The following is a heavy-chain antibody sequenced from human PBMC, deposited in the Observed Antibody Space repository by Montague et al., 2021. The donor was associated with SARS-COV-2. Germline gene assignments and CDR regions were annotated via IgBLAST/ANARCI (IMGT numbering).Heavy chain of an antibody. Sequence: SETLSLTCNVSGASISRSDYYWAWIRQPPGKGLELIGSIHYIGNTNYNPSLESRVTISVDTSENQFSLKLRSVIAADTAVHYCARLHPDGAVVETDIHFDSWGQGTLVTVSS. CDR3: ARLHPDGAVVETDIHFDS. V-gene: IGHV4-39*01. D-gene: IGHD2-21*02. CDR1: GASISRSDYY. CDR2: IHYIGNT. J-gene: IGHJ4*02.